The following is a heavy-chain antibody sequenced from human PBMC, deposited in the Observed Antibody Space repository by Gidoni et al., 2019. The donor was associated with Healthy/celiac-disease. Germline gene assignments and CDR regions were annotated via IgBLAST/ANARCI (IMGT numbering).Heavy chain of an antibody. Sequence: QVQLVQSGAEVKKPGSSVKVSCKASGGTFSSDAISWVRQAPGQGLEWMGGIIPIFGTANYAQKFQGRVTITADESTSTAYMELSSLRSEDTAVYYCARDLSRSSSSPYYYYYGMDVWGKGTTVTVSS. CDR3: ARDLSRSSSSPYYYYYGMDV. J-gene: IGHJ6*04. D-gene: IGHD6-6*01. V-gene: IGHV1-69*01. CDR2: IIPIFGTA. CDR1: GGTFSSDA.